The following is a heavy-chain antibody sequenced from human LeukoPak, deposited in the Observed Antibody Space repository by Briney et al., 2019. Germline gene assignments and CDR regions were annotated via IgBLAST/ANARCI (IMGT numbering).Heavy chain of an antibody. CDR3: TVPQSGGNWFDP. Sequence: GGSVRLSCAASGFTFSGSAIHWARQASGKGLEWVGRIRGKGYSDPPAYAASVRGRFTISRDDSKSTAYLQMNSLKAEDTAVYFCTVPQSGGNWFDPWGPGTLVTVSS. V-gene: IGHV3-73*01. CDR2: IRGKGYSDPP. CDR1: GFTFSGSA. D-gene: IGHD3-16*01. J-gene: IGHJ5*02.